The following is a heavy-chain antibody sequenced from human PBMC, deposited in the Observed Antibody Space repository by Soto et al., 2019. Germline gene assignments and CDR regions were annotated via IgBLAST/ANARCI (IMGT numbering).Heavy chain of an antibody. CDR1: GFRFSSKA. J-gene: IGHJ4*02. CDR3: AKENGFQFVNFGASGFDY. V-gene: IGHV3-23*01. D-gene: IGHD6-6*01. Sequence: EVQLLESGGGLVQPGGSLRLSCAASGFRFSSKAMSWVRQAPGKGLEWVSIISGSGSSTYYTDSLRGRFTSTGAISKNMVCLEMNYLRAEDTAVYYCAKENGFQFVNFGASGFDYWGQGSLVSVSS. CDR2: ISGSGSST.